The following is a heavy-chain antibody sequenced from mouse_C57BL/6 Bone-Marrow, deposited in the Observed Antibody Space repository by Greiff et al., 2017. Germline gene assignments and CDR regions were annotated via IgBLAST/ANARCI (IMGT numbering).Heavy chain of an antibody. J-gene: IGHJ4*01. V-gene: IGHV1-47*01. CDR1: GYTFTTYP. CDR2: FHPYNDDT. Sequence: VQLQQSGAELVKPGASVKMSCKASGYTFTTYPIEWMKQNHGKSLEWIGNFHPYNDDTKYNEKFKGKATLTVEKSSSTVYLELSRLTSDDSAVYYGARGTTVVARISYYAMDYWGQGTPVTVPS. CDR3: ARGTTVVARISYYAMDY. D-gene: IGHD1-1*01.